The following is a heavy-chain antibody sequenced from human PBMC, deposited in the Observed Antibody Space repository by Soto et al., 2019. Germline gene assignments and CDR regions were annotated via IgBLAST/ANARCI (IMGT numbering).Heavy chain of an antibody. Sequence: PSETLSLTCAVSGDSISSGDYSWSWLRQPPGKGLEWIGYIYHSGSTYYNPSLKSRVTISVDRSKNQFSLKLSSVTAADTAVYYCARVGNYDSSGYYHDAFDIWGQGAMVTVSS. CDR3: ARVGNYDSSGYYHDAFDI. D-gene: IGHD3-22*01. V-gene: IGHV4-30-2*01. CDR1: GDSISSGDYS. CDR2: IYHSGST. J-gene: IGHJ3*02.